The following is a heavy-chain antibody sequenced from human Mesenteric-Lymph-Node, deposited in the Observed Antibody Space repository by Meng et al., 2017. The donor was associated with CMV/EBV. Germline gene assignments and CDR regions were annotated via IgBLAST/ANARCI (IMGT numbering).Heavy chain of an antibody. CDR2: VNWNGGKT. Sequence: GESLKISCAASGFTFDDYGMSWVRQAPGKGLEWVSGVNWNGGKTGYADSVKGRFTISRDNAKNSLYLQMNSLRAEDTAVYYCARVFRYSSGWSFDYWGQGTLVTVSS. D-gene: IGHD6-19*01. CDR1: GFTFDDYG. J-gene: IGHJ4*02. V-gene: IGHV3-20*04. CDR3: ARVFRYSSGWSFDY.